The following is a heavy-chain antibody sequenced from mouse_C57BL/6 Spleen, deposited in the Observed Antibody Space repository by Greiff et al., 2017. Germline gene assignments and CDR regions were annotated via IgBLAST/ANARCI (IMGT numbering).Heavy chain of an antibody. CDR1: GYAFTNYL. V-gene: IGHV1-54*01. J-gene: IGHJ4*01. Sequence: QVQLQQSGAELVRPGTSVKVSCKASGYAFTNYLIEWVKQRPGQGLEWIGVINPGSGGTNYNEKFKGKATLTADKSSSTAYMQLSSLTSEDSAVYFCAGDSSGYDYAMDYWGQGTSVTVSS. CDR2: INPGSGGT. D-gene: IGHD3-2*02. CDR3: AGDSSGYDYAMDY.